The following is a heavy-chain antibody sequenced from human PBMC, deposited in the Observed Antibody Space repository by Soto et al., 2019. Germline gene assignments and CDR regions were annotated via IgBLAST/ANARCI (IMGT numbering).Heavy chain of an antibody. CDR1: GFTFSSHW. CDR3: GRAGPATCSSTSCFAYSPDV. Sequence: GGSLRLSCAASGFTFSSHWMHWVRQAQGKGLVWVSRINNDGSITTYADSVKGRFTISRDNAKNTLSLQMNSLRAEDTAVYYCGRAGPATCSSTSCFAYSPDVWGKGTTVTVSS. D-gene: IGHD2-2*01. V-gene: IGHV3-74*01. J-gene: IGHJ6*04. CDR2: INNDGSIT.